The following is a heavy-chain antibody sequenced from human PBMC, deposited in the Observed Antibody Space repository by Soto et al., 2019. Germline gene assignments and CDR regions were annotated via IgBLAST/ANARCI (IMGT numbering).Heavy chain of an antibody. CDR1: GCTFTRYG. D-gene: IGHD1-26*01. CDR3: ARADSQLLHHWFDP. CDR2: ISAXNGNK. Sequence: GXSVKVSCKASGCTFTRYGISWVRQAPGQGLEWMGWISAXNGNKXYAQKLKGRVXXTTDTYTXXAYMELRSMRSDDTAVYYCARADSQLLHHWFDPWGHGTLVTVSS. J-gene: IGHJ5*02. V-gene: IGHV1-18*01.